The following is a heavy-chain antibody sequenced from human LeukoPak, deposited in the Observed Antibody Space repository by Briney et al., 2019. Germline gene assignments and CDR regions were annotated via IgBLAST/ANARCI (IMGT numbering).Heavy chain of an antibody. J-gene: IGHJ3*02. CDR3: ARHNYHSSSAFDI. Sequence: PETLSLSCTVSGGSIRADSWSSIRQPPGKGVGWSGYIYYNGGTNYNPPLKSRVTISVDTSKNQLSLKMTSVTAADTALYYCARHNYHSSSAFDIWGQETMVTVSS. D-gene: IGHD3-22*01. CDR2: IYYNGGT. CDR1: GGSIRADS. V-gene: IGHV4-59*08.